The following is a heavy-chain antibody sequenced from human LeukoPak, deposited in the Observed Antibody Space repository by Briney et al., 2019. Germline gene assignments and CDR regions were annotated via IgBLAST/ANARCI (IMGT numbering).Heavy chain of an antibody. CDR3: ARDPLSYMDV. CDR1: GYTFTSYG. J-gene: IGHJ6*03. CDR2: ISAYNGNT. Sequence: ASVKVSCKASGYTFTSYGISWMRQAPGQGLEWMGWISAYNGNTNYAQKLQGRVTMTTDTSTSTAYMELRSLRSDDTAVYCARDPLSYMDVWGKGTTVTISS. V-gene: IGHV1-18*01.